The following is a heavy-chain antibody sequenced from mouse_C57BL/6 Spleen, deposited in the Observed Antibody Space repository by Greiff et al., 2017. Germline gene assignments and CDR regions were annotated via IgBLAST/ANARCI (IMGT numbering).Heavy chain of an antibody. V-gene: IGHV1-64*01. CDR3: ARMEEYYGSSYVGY. CDR1: GYTFTSYW. D-gene: IGHD1-1*01. J-gene: IGHJ2*01. Sequence: QVQLQQPGAELVKPGASVKLSCKASGYTFTSYWMHWVKQRPGQGLEWIGMIHPNSGSTNYNEKFKSKATLTVDKSSSTAYMQLSSLTSEDSAVYYCARMEEYYGSSYVGYWGQGTTLTVSS. CDR2: IHPNSGST.